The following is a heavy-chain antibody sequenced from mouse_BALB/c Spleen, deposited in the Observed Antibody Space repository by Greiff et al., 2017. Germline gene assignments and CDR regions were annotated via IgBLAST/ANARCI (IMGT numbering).Heavy chain of an antibody. CDR2: INSNGGST. J-gene: IGHJ2*01. CDR1: GFTFSSYG. Sequence: EVKVVESGGGLVQPGGSLKLSCAASGFTFSSYGMSWVRQTPDKRLELVATINSNGGSTYYPDSVKGRFTISRDNAKNTLYLQMSSLKSEDTAMYYCARGSDGNYIDYWGQGTTLTVSS. D-gene: IGHD2-1*01. CDR3: ARGSDGNYIDY. V-gene: IGHV5-6-3*01.